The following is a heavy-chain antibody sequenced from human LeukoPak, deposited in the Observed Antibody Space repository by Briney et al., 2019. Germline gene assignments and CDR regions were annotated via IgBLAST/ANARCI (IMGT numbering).Heavy chain of an antibody. J-gene: IGHJ4*02. CDR3: ARVDPDSSSTLEVFDY. D-gene: IGHD6-6*01. CDR1: GGSFSGYY. CDR2: IYYSGST. V-gene: IGHV4-59*01. Sequence: SETLSLTCAVSGGSFSGYYWSWIRQPPGKGLEWIGYIYYSGSTNYNPSLKSRVTISVDTSKNQFSLKLSSVTAADTAVYYCARVDPDSSSTLEVFDYWGQGTLVTVSS.